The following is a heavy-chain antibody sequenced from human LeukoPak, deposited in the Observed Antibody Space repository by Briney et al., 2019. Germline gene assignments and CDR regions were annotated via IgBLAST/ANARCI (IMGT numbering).Heavy chain of an antibody. V-gene: IGHV3-23*01. J-gene: IGHJ5*02. CDR3: AKVGSSSWYESNWFDP. Sequence: GGTLRLSCAASGFTFSSYGMSRVRQAPGKGLEWVSAISGSGGSTYYADSVKGRFTISRDNSKNTLYLQMNSLRAEDTAVYYCAKVGSSSWYESNWFDPWGQGTLVTVSS. CDR2: ISGSGGST. D-gene: IGHD6-13*01. CDR1: GFTFSSYG.